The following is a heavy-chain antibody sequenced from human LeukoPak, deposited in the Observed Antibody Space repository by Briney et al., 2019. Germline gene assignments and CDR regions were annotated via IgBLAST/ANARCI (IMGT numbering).Heavy chain of an antibody. CDR1: GFTFSSYS. D-gene: IGHD2-2*02. CDR3: AREGYCSSTSCYRLDSGAFDI. V-gene: IGHV3-21*01. J-gene: IGHJ3*02. Sequence: PGGSLRLSCAASGFTFSSYSMNWVRQAPGKGLEWVSSISSSSSYIYYADSVKGRFTISGDNSKNTLYLQMNSLRAEDTAVYYCAREGYCSSTSCYRLDSGAFDIWGQGTMVTVSS. CDR2: ISSSSSYI.